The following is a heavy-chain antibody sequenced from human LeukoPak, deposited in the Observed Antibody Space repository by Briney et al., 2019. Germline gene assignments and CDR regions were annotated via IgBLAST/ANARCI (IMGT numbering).Heavy chain of an antibody. CDR3: ATSKDTAGGPY. V-gene: IGHV3-7*01. Sequence: GGSLRLSCAASGFTFTEYWMTWVRQAPGQGLEWMANIRQDGGATFYGDSVKGRFTISRDNAKNSLFLQMNSLRAEDTAVYYCATSKDTAGGPYWGQGTLVTVSS. CDR2: IRQDGGAT. J-gene: IGHJ4*02. D-gene: IGHD5-18*01. CDR1: GFTFTEYW.